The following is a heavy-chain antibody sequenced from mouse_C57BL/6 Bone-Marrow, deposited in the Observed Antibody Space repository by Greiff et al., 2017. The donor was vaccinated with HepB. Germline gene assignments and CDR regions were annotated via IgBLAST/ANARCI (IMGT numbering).Heavy chain of an antibody. Sequence: EVHLVESGGGLVKPGGSLKLSCAASGFTFSDYGMHWVRQAPEKGLEWVAYISSGSSTIYYADTVKGRFTISRDNAKNTLFLQMTSLRSEDTAMYYCARDYDGYSYAMDYWGQGTSVTVSS. J-gene: IGHJ4*01. CDR2: ISSGSSTI. CDR1: GFTFSDYG. D-gene: IGHD2-3*01. CDR3: ARDYDGYSYAMDY. V-gene: IGHV5-17*01.